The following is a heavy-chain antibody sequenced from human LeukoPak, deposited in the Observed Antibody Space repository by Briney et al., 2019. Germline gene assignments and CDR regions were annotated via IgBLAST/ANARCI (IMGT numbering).Heavy chain of an antibody. J-gene: IGHJ6*02. CDR1: GYTFTSYD. CDR3: ARSGYSYGYGYYYYGMDV. Sequence: ASVKVSCKASGYTFTSYDINWVRQATGQGLEWMGWMNPNSGNTGYAQKFQGRVTMTRNTSISTAYMELSSLRSEDTAVYYCARSGYSYGYGYYYYGMDVWGQGTTVTVSS. D-gene: IGHD5-18*01. CDR2: MNPNSGNT. V-gene: IGHV1-8*01.